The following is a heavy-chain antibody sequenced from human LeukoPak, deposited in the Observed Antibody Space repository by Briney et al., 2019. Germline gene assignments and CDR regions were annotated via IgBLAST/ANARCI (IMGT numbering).Heavy chain of an antibody. CDR1: GGSISSSNW. V-gene: IGHV4-4*02. CDR2: IYHSGTT. J-gene: IGHJ5*02. CDR3: ARAVRFINWFDP. D-gene: IGHD3-16*01. Sequence: TSSGTLSLTCAVSGGSISSSNWWSWVRQPPGKGLEWIGEIYHSGTTNYNPSLKSRVTISVDTSKNQFSLKLSSVTAADTAVYYCARAVRFINWFDPWGQGTLVTVSS.